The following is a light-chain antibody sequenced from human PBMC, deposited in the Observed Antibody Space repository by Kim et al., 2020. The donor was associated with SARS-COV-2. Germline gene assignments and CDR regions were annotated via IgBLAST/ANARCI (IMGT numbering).Light chain of an antibody. CDR2: DDD. CDR1: SGSVGDYD. J-gene: IGLJ2*01. V-gene: IGLV6-57*03. Sequence: GQTITICCTRSSGSVGDYDVEWYQQRPGGVATTVIYDDDQKPSRVADRCSGAIDNSTTSAFPTIAGLRTEDEDDYYCQSYNMDNVIFGGGTQLTVL. CDR3: QSYNMDNVI.